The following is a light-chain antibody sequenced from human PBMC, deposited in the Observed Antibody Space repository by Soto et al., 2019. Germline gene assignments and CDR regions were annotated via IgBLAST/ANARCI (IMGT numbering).Light chain of an antibody. J-gene: IGLJ3*02. CDR2: SNN. V-gene: IGLV1-44*01. CDR3: AAWDSSLSGWV. Sequence: QSVLTQPPSASGTPGQRVTISCSGSNSNIGSNAVNWYQQLPGTAPKLLIYSNNQRPSGVPDRFSGSKSGTSASLAISGLQSEDEVDYYCAAWDSSLSGWVFGGGTKVTVL. CDR1: NSNIGSNA.